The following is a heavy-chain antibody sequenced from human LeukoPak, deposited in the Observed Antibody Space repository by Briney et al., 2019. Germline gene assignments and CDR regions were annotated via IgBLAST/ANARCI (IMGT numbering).Heavy chain of an antibody. Sequence: ASVKVSCKASGYTFTSYGISWVRQAPGQGLEWMAWISAYSGNTEYAENIQGRVTMTTDTSTSTAYMELRSLRSDDTAVYYCAREAVSTVTAGGIANWGQGTLVTVSS. D-gene: IGHD2-21*02. CDR1: GYTFTSYG. V-gene: IGHV1-18*01. CDR3: AREAVSTVTAGGIAN. CDR2: ISAYSGNT. J-gene: IGHJ4*02.